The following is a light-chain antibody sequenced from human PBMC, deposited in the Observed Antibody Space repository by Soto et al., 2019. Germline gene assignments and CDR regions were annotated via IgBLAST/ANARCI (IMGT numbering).Light chain of an antibody. CDR2: DAS. J-gene: IGKJ5*01. V-gene: IGKV3-11*01. Sequence: EIVLTQSPATLSLSPVESATLSCRASQSISNFLACYQQKPGQAPRLLIYDASKRATDIPDRFSGSGSETDFTLTISSLEPEDFAVYYCQHRMNWPLTFGQGTKLDIK. CDR3: QHRMNWPLT. CDR1: QSISNF.